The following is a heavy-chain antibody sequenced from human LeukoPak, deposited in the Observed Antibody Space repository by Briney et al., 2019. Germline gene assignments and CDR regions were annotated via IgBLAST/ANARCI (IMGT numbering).Heavy chain of an antibody. V-gene: IGHV4-4*07. J-gene: IGHJ4*02. CDR2: IYSSGST. Sequence: NPSETLSLTCTVSGGSISSYYWSWIRKPAEKGLEWIGRIYSSGSTDYNPSLKSRLTMSVDTSKNQFSLKLSSVTAADTAVYYCAREGDFWSNYLYYWGQGTLVTVSS. CDR3: AREGDFWSNYLYY. D-gene: IGHD3-3*01. CDR1: GGSISSYY.